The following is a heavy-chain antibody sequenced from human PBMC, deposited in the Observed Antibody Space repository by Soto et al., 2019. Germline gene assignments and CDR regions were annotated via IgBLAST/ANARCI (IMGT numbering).Heavy chain of an antibody. CDR1: GITFDDFA. D-gene: IGHD6-6*01. CDR2: INWDGDFL. V-gene: IGHV3-9*01. CDR3: ALGSSSSLYSLNY. J-gene: IGHJ4*02. Sequence: EVQLVESGGGLVQPGGSLRLSCAASGITFDDFAMHWVRQAPGKGLEWVSGINWDGDFLDYADSVKGRLTISRDKAKNSLYLQMSSLRREDTALYFCALGSSSSLYSLNYWGQGTLVTVSS.